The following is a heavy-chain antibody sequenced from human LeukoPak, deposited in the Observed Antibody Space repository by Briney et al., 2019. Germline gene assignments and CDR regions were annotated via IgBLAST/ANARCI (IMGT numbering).Heavy chain of an antibody. V-gene: IGHV3-30-3*02. CDR1: GFTFSSYA. CDR3: AKIMTTVTTYWRDYYYGTDV. D-gene: IGHD4-17*01. Sequence: PGGSLRLSCAASGFTFSSYAMHWVRQAPGKGLEWVAVISYDGSNKSYADSVKGRFTISRDNSKNTLYLQMNSLRAEDTAVYYCAKIMTTVTTYWRDYYYGTDVWGQGTTVTVSS. CDR2: ISYDGSNK. J-gene: IGHJ6*02.